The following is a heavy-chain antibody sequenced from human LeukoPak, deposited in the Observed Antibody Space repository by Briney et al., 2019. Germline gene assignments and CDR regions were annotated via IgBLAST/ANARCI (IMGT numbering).Heavy chain of an antibody. D-gene: IGHD2-8*01. CDR2: IQYDGSNK. J-gene: IGHJ4*02. CDR3: AREMEGFDY. Sequence: GGSLRLSCAPSGFTFSNYGIHWVRQAPGKGLEWVTFIQYDGSNKYYADSVKGRFTISRDNAKNSLYLQMDSLRAEDTAVYYCAREMEGFDYWGQGTLVTVSS. CDR1: GFTFSNYG. V-gene: IGHV3-30*02.